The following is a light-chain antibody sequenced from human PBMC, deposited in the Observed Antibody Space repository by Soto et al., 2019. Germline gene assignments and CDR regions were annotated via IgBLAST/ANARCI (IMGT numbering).Light chain of an antibody. J-gene: IGKJ4*01. V-gene: IGKV3D-15*01. CDR3: QQLNSYPLT. CDR2: DAS. Sequence: EIVMTQSPATLSVSPGERATLSCRASQTVSITYLTWYQQKPGQAPRLLIYDASNRATGIPARFSGSGSGTDFTLTISSLQPEDFATYYCQQLNSYPLTFGGGTKVDIK. CDR1: QTVSITY.